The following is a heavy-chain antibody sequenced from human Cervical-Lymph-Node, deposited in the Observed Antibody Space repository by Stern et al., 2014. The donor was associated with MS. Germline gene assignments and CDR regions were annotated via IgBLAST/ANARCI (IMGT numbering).Heavy chain of an antibody. V-gene: IGHV4-30-2*01. J-gene: IGHJ3*02. CDR2: IYHSGST. CDR1: GGSISSGDYS. CDR3: ARSSTVTPNAFDI. D-gene: IGHD4-17*01. Sequence: VQLLESGSGLVKPSQTLSLTCAVSGGSISSGDYSWSWIRQPPGKGLEWIGYIYHSGSTYYNPSLKSRVTISVDRSKNQFSLKLSSVTAADTAVYYCARSSTVTPNAFDIWGQGTMVTVSS.